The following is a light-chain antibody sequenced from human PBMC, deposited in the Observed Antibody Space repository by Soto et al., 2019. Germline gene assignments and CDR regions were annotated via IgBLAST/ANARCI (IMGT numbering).Light chain of an antibody. CDR2: DAS. Sequence: DIQMTQSPSTLSASLGDRVTITCRASQSISDWLAWYQQKPGKAPKLLIYDASGLESGVPSRFSGSGLGTEFTLTISSLQPDDFATYYCQQYKSYSLTFGGGTKVDI. CDR3: QQYKSYSLT. CDR1: QSISDW. V-gene: IGKV1-5*01. J-gene: IGKJ4*01.